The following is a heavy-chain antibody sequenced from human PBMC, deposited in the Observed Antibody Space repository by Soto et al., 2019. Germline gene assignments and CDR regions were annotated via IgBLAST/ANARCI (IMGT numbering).Heavy chain of an antibody. V-gene: IGHV1-69*01. CDR3: ERDWAAAGRGGWFDP. Sequence: QVQLVQSGAEVKKPGSSVKVSCKASGGTFSSYAISWVRQAPGQGLEWMGGIIPIFGTANYVQKFQGRVTITADESTITAYMELSSLRSEDTAVYYCERDWAAAGRGGWFDPWGQGTLVTVSS. J-gene: IGHJ5*02. CDR1: GGTFSSYA. CDR2: IIPIFGTA. D-gene: IGHD6-13*01.